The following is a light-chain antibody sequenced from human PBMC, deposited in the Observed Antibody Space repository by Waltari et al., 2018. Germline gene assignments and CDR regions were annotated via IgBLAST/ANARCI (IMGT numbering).Light chain of an antibody. CDR1: QSVCSD. CDR2: DAS. Sequence: EIFLTKFPTNPSLFPGGRAPLPGRASQSVCSDLAWYQQKPGQAPRLLIYDASNRATGIPARFSGSGSGTDFTLTISSLEPEDFALYYCQQRSKWPRTFGQGTQLEIK. CDR3: QQRSKWPRT. V-gene: IGKV3-11*01. J-gene: IGKJ5*01.